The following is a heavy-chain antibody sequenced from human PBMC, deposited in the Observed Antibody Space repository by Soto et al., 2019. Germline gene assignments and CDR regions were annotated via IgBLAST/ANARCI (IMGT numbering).Heavy chain of an antibody. J-gene: IGHJ5*02. CDR1: GFSLTTSGVG. Sequence: QITLKESGPTLVKPTQTLTLTCTFSGFSLTTSGVGVGWIRQPPGKALEWLALIYWDDDKRYSPSLKSMLTMTNDPSKNQVVLTMTNMDPADTATYLCAHRTPTVPWWVAPWGQGTLVTVSS. CDR3: AHRTPTVPWWVAP. V-gene: IGHV2-5*02. D-gene: IGHD4-17*01. CDR2: IYWDDDK.